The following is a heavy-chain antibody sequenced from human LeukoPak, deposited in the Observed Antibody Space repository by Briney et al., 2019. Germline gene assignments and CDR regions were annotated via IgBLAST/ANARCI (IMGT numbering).Heavy chain of an antibody. CDR1: GYTFTSYG. Sequence: ASVKVSCKASGYTFTSYGISWVRQAPGQGLEWMGWISPNSGGTNYAQKFQGRVTMTRDTSISTAYMELSRLTSDDTAVYYCAREYSSSWYGPYYFDYWGQGTLVTVSS. D-gene: IGHD6-13*01. V-gene: IGHV1-2*02. CDR3: AREYSSSWYGPYYFDY. CDR2: ISPNSGGT. J-gene: IGHJ4*02.